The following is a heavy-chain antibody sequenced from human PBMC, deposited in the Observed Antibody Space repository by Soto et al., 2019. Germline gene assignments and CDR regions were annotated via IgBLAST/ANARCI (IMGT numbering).Heavy chain of an antibody. CDR1: GYTFTSYD. V-gene: IGHV1-8*01. J-gene: IGHJ6*02. D-gene: IGHD5-18*01. Sequence: VSVKVSCKASGYTFTSYDINWVRQATGQGLEWMGWMNPNSGNTGYAQKFQGRVTMTRNTSISTAYMELSSLRSEDTAVYYCARGGGYSYGYYYGMDVWGQGTTVTVSS. CDR3: ARGGGYSYGYYYGMDV. CDR2: MNPNSGNT.